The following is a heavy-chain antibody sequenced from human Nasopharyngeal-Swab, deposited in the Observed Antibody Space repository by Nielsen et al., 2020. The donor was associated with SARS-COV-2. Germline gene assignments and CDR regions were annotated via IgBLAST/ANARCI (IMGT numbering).Heavy chain of an antibody. V-gene: IGHV4-31*03. CDR3: ARAGITIFGVVTHFDY. Sequence: SETLSLTCTVSGGSISSGGYYWSWIRQHPGKGLEWIGYIYYSGSTYYNPSLKSRVTISVDTSKNQFSLKPSSVTAADTAVYYCARAGITIFGVVTHFDYWGQGTLVTVSS. CDR2: IYYSGST. J-gene: IGHJ4*02. D-gene: IGHD3-3*01. CDR1: GGSISSGGYY.